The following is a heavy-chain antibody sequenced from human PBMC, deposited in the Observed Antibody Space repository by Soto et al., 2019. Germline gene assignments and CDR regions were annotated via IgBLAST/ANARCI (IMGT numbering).Heavy chain of an antibody. Sequence: PGGSLRLSCQASGFNFRRYEMHWVRKAPGKGLEWVSYISSSRLTTYYADLAEGRFTISRDNAKDSLYLHLNSLRVDDTAVYYCARYGTRGDWWGLGTQVTVSS. CDR2: ISSSRLTT. CDR3: ARYGTRGDW. V-gene: IGHV3-48*03. D-gene: IGHD3-10*01. CDR1: GFNFRRYE. J-gene: IGHJ5*01.